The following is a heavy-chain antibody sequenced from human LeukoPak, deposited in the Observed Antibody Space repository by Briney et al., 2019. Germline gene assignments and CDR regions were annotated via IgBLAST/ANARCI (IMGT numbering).Heavy chain of an antibody. CDR3: AIAQRGYSGYDYYYYYYMDV. CDR2: IIPIFGTA. CDR1: GGTFSSCA. J-gene: IGHJ6*03. D-gene: IGHD5-12*01. Sequence: ASVKVSCKASGGTFSSCAISWVRQAPGQGLEWMGGIIPIFGTANYAQKFQGRVTITTDESTSTAYLELSSLRSEDTAVYYCAIAQRGYSGYDYYYYYYMDVWGKGTTVTVSS. V-gene: IGHV1-69*05.